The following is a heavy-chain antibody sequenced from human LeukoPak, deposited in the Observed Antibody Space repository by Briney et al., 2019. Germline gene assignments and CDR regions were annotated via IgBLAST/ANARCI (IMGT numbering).Heavy chain of an antibody. CDR2: ISSSDTYI. Sequence: GGSLRLSCAASGFTFSSYSMNWVRQAPGKGLEWVSSISSSDTYIYHADSVKGRFTISRDNAKNSLYLQMNSLRVEDTAVYYCARDGRAARSHYNYYYYYMDVWGKGTTVTVSS. CDR1: GFTFSSYS. D-gene: IGHD6-6*01. CDR3: ARDGRAARSHYNYYYYYMDV. V-gene: IGHV3-21*01. J-gene: IGHJ6*03.